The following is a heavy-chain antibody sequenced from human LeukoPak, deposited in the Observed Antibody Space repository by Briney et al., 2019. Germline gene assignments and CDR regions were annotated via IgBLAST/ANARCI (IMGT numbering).Heavy chain of an antibody. Sequence: QPGGSLRLSCAASGFIFNNYAMDWVRQAPGKGLEWVAVISNDGSNKYYADCVKGRFTISRDESKNTLYLQMNSLRVEDTAVYYCARPRLAATGMGGIFDHWGQGTLVTVSS. V-gene: IGHV3-30-3*01. CDR1: GFIFNNYA. J-gene: IGHJ4*02. D-gene: IGHD6-13*01. CDR2: ISNDGSNK. CDR3: ARPRLAATGMGGIFDH.